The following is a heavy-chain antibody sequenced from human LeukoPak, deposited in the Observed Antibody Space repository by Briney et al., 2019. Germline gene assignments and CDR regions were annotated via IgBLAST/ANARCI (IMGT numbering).Heavy chain of an antibody. J-gene: IGHJ4*02. CDR2: INWNGGST. Sequence: PGGSLRLXCAASGFTFSSYAMSWVRQAPGKGLEWVSGINWNGGSTGYADSVKGRFTISRDNAKNSLYLQMNSLRAEDTALYYCARDLRGGASYWGQGTLVTVSS. CDR3: ARDLRGGASY. D-gene: IGHD3-10*01. V-gene: IGHV3-20*04. CDR1: GFTFSSYA.